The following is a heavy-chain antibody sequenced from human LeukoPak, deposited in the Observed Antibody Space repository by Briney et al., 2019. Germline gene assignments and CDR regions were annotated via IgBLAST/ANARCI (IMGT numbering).Heavy chain of an antibody. CDR2: ISNNCHNT. J-gene: IGHJ5*02. CDR1: GFTFSSYA. CDR3: AKGWQGYYTTWLAS. Sequence: PGGSLRLSCPSSGFTFSSYAITWVRQAPGKGLDCVSVISNNCHNTYYADSVNARFTTSRDNFKNTLYLQMNSLRAEDTALYYCAKGWQGYYTTWLASWGQGTLVTVSS. D-gene: IGHD2-15*01. V-gene: IGHV3-23*01.